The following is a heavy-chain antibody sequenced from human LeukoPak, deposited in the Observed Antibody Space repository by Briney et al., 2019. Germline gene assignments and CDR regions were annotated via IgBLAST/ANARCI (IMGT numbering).Heavy chain of an antibody. Sequence: GASVKVSCEASGYTFTSYYMHWVRQAPGQGLEWMGIINPSGGSTSYAQKFQGRVTMTRDTSTSTVYMELSSLRSEDTAVYYCARDLGIAAAGTGYYFDYWGQGTLVTVSS. D-gene: IGHD6-13*01. V-gene: IGHV1-46*01. CDR3: ARDLGIAAAGTGYYFDY. J-gene: IGHJ4*02. CDR1: GYTFTSYY. CDR2: INPSGGST.